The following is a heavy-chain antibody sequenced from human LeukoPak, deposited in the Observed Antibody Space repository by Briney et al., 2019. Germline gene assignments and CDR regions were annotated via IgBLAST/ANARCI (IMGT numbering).Heavy chain of an antibody. D-gene: IGHD3-22*01. CDR3: ASSYYYDSSGYYTDLGY. J-gene: IGHJ4*02. CDR1: GYTFTGYD. V-gene: IGHV1-8*01. CDR2: MNPNSGNT. Sequence: ASVKVSCKASGYTFTGYDINWVRQATGQGLEWMGWMNPNSGNTGYAQKFQGRVTMTRNTSISTAYMELSSLRSEDTAVYYCASSYYYDSSGYYTDLGYWGQGTLVTVSS.